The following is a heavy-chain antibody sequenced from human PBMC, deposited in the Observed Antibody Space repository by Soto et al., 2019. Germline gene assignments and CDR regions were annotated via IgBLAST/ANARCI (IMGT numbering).Heavy chain of an antibody. CDR2: INGDGSIT. CDR1: GFTFNIYW. J-gene: IGHJ4*02. CDR3: VRGDPLNDY. Sequence: EVQLMESGGGLVQPGGSLRLSCVASGFTFNIYWMHWVRQVPGKGLIWVSRINGDGSITTYADSVLGRFTISRDNSNKTWYLEMNNLRAEDTALYYCVRGDPLNDYWGQGTLVTVSS. V-gene: IGHV3-74*01.